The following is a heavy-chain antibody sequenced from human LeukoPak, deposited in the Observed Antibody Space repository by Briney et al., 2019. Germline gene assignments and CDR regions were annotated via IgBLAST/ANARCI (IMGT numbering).Heavy chain of an antibody. V-gene: IGHV3-30*03. Sequence: GSSLRLSCAASGFTFSNCGIHWVRQAPGKELEWVAAISYDGSNKYYGDSVKGRFTISRDNSENTLYLQMNSLRAEDTAVYYCARVPLGGNSDAFDIWGQGTMVTVSS. CDR1: GFTFSNCG. J-gene: IGHJ3*02. D-gene: IGHD6-13*01. CDR3: ARVPLGGNSDAFDI. CDR2: ISYDGSNK.